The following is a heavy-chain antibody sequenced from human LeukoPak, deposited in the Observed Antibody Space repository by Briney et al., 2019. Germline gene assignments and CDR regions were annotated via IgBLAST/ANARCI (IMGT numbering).Heavy chain of an antibody. J-gene: IGHJ4*02. CDR2: ISWNSGSI. V-gene: IGHV3-9*01. Sequence: QPGRSLRLSCAASGFTFDDYAMHWVRQAPGKGLEWVSGISWNSGSIGYADSVKGRFTISRDNSENTLYLQMNSLRAEDTAVYYCAKDTTVYSSSWIYYFDYWGQGTLVTVSS. D-gene: IGHD6-13*01. CDR3: AKDTTVYSSSWIYYFDY. CDR1: GFTFDDYA.